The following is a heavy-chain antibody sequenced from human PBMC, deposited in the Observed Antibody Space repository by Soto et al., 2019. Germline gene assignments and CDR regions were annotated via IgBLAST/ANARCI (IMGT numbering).Heavy chain of an antibody. V-gene: IGHV3-33*01. CDR3: ARDGMPGIAAAHFDY. CDR1: GFTFSSYG. CDR2: IWYDGSNK. J-gene: IGHJ4*02. Sequence: QVQLVESGGGVVPPVRSLRLSCAASGFTFSSYGMHWVRQAPGKGLGWVAVIWYDGSNKYYADSVKGLFTISRDNSKNTLYLQMNSLRAEDTAVYYCARDGMPGIAAAHFDYWVQGTLVTVSS. D-gene: IGHD6-13*01.